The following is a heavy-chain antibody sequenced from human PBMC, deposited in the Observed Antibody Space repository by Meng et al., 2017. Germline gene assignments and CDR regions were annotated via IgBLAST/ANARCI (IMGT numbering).Heavy chain of an antibody. CDR2: INHSGST. CDR1: GGSFSGYY. Sequence: QVPLQQWGAGLLKPSATLSLTCAVYGGSFSGYYWSWIRQPPGKGLEWIGEINHSGSTNYNPSLKSRVTISVDTSKNQFSLKLSSVTAADTAVYYCARRGIAARPIYYWGQGTLVTVSS. J-gene: IGHJ4*02. D-gene: IGHD6-6*01. V-gene: IGHV4-34*01. CDR3: ARRGIAARPIYY.